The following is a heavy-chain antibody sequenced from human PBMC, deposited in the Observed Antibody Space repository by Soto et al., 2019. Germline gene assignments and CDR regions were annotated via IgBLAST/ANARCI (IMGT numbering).Heavy chain of an antibody. CDR1: GDSINSDY. CDR3: ARDKITGLFDY. J-gene: IGHJ4*02. CDR2: IYYRGNT. D-gene: IGHD2-8*02. V-gene: IGHV4-59*12. Sequence: SETLSLTCTVSGDSINSDYWSWIRQSPGKGLEWIGYIYYRGNTNYNPSLKSRVTISVDTSKNQFSLKLTSVTAADTAVYYCARDKITGLFDYWGQGTLVTVSS.